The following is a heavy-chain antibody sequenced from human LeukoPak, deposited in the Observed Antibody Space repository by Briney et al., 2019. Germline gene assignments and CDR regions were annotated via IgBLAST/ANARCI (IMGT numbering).Heavy chain of an antibody. CDR2: ISAYNGNT. Sequence: ASVKVSCKASGYTFTSYGISWVRQAPGQGLEWMGWISAYNGNTNYAQKLQGRVTMTTDTSTSTACMELRSLRSDDTAVCYCARWTGYYDSSGYAYWGQGTLVTVSS. V-gene: IGHV1-18*01. D-gene: IGHD3-22*01. J-gene: IGHJ4*02. CDR1: GYTFTSYG. CDR3: ARWTGYYDSSGYAY.